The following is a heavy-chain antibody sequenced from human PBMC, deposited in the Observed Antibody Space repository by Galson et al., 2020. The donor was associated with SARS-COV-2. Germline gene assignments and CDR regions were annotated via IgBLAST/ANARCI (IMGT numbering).Heavy chain of an antibody. Sequence: GGSLRLSCAASGFIFRNHWMHWVRQAPGKGLVWVSRIKKDGTYTDYADSVKGRFTISRDNAKNTLYLQMNSLRTEDTAVYYCVRDHFGYNSRDYWGQGALVIVAS. CDR1: GFIFRNHW. J-gene: IGHJ4*02. CDR2: IKKDGTYT. V-gene: IGHV3-74*01. D-gene: IGHD1-1*01. CDR3: VRDHFGYNSRDY.